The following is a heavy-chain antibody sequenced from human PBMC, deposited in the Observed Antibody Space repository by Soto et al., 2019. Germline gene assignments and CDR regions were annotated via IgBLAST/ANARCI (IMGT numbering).Heavy chain of an antibody. D-gene: IGHD3-3*01. V-gene: IGHV2-5*02. CDR1: GFSLSTSGVG. Sequence: SGPTLVKPTQTLTLTCTFSGFSLSTSGVGVGWIRQPPGKALEWLALIYWDDDKRYSPSLKSRLTITKDTSKNQVVLTMTNMDPVDTATYYCAHSTYYDFWSGYLPFDYWGQGTLVTVSS. CDR2: IYWDDDK. CDR3: AHSTYYDFWSGYLPFDY. J-gene: IGHJ4*02.